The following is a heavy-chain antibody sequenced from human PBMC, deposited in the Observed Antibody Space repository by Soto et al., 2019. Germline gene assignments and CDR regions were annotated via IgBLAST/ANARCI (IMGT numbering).Heavy chain of an antibody. CDR3: ATRGSYGDPGADY. J-gene: IGHJ4*02. CDR2: INAGNGNT. CDR1: GYTFTSYA. Sequence: QVQLVQSGAEVKKPGASVKVSCKASGYTFTSYAMHWVRQAPGQRLEWMGWINAGNGNTKYSQKFQGRVTITRDTSASTPHIRLTSPRSEAPAVYYCATRGSYGDPGADYWGQGTLVPASS. D-gene: IGHD5-18*01. V-gene: IGHV1-3*01.